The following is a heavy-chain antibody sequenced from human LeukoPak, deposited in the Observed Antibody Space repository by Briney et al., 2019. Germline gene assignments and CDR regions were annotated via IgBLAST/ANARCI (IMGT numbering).Heavy chain of an antibody. CDR3: AKVVGRYSNFDYYYYYMDV. Sequence: GGSLRLSCAASGFTFSSYWMHWVRQAPGKGLVWVSRINSDGSSTSYADSVKGRFTISRDNAKNTLYLQMNSLRAEDTAVYYCAKVVGRYSNFDYYYYYMDVWGKGTTVTVSS. J-gene: IGHJ6*03. CDR2: INSDGSST. CDR1: GFTFSSYW. V-gene: IGHV3-74*01. D-gene: IGHD4-11*01.